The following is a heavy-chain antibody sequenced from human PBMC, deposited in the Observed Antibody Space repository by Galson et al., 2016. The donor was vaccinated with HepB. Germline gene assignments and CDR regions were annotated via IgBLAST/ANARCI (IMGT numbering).Heavy chain of an antibody. Sequence: SETLSLTCAVYGVSLSDYFWSWVRQPLGKGLEWIGEIDHTGRTNYNPSLKSRVTISVDTSKNQVSLQLFSVTAADTAVYYCTRAGRKKSGGVMSGGGMDVWGQGTTVTVSS. CDR3: TRAGRKKSGGVMSGGGMDV. CDR2: IDHTGRT. CDR1: GVSLSDYF. D-gene: IGHD3-3*01. V-gene: IGHV4-34*01. J-gene: IGHJ6*02.